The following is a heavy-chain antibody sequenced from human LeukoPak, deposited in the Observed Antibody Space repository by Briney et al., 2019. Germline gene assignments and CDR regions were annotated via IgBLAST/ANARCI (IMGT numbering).Heavy chain of an antibody. CDR1: GGTFSGYA. CDR3: ARGGQLERSYYYYMDV. CDR2: IIPIFGTA. V-gene: IGHV1-69*05. Sequence: ASVKVSCKASGGTFSGYAISWVRQAPGQGLEWMGGIIPIFGTANYAQKFQGRVTMTRDMSTSTVYMELSSLRSEDTAVYYCARGGQLERSYYYYMDVWGKGTTVTVSS. J-gene: IGHJ6*03. D-gene: IGHD1-1*01.